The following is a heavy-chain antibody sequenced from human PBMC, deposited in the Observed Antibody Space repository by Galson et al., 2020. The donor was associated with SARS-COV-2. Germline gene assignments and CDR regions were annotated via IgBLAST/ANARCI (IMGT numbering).Heavy chain of an antibody. CDR1: GLTFNKYT. V-gene: IGHV3-21*01. J-gene: IGHJ2*01. CDR2: MSSSGNQI. D-gene: IGHD1-26*01. CDR3: ARAVGTAVVYYWYFDL. Sequence: GGSLRLSCAASGLTFNKYTMNWLRQAPGKGPEWLSSMSSSGNQIYYAASVRGRFTISRDNARNSLYLQMNSLRAEDTDVYYCARAVGTAVVYYWYFDLWGRGTLVTVSS.